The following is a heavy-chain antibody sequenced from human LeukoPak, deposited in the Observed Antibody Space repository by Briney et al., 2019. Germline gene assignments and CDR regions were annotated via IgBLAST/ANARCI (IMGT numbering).Heavy chain of an antibody. J-gene: IGHJ6*02. V-gene: IGHV3-23*01. CDR3: ASNWGGYYYYGMDV. CDR2: ISDSGDST. Sequence: GGSLRLSCAASGFTVSSNYMSWVRQAPGKGLEWVSGISDSGDSTYYADSVKGRFTISRDNSKNTLYLQMNTLRAEDTAVYYCASNWGGYYYYGMDVWGQGTTVTVSS. CDR1: GFTVSSNY. D-gene: IGHD7-27*01.